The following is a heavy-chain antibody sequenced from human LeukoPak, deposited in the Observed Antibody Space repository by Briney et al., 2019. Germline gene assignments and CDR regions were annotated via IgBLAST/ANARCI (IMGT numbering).Heavy chain of an antibody. J-gene: IGHJ3*02. V-gene: IGHV4-39*01. Sequence: SETLSLTCTVSGGSISSSSYYWGWIRQPPGKGLEWIGSIYYSGSTYYNPSLKSRVTISVDTSKNQFSLKLSSVTAADTAVYYCARLRVSSSWTQGAFDIWGQGTMVTVSS. D-gene: IGHD6-13*01. CDR1: GGSISSSSYY. CDR2: IYYSGST. CDR3: ARLRVSSSWTQGAFDI.